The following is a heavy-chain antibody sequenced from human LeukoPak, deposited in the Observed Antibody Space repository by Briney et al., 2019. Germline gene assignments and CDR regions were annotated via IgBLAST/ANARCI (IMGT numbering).Heavy chain of an antibody. J-gene: IGHJ6*02. CDR2: IYHSGST. V-gene: IGHV4-38-2*02. Sequence: SETLSLTCTVSGGSISSYYWSWIRQPPGKGLEWIGSIYHSGSTYYNPSLKSRVTISVDTSKNQFSLKLSSVTAADTAVYYCAREAVAGGSGSNYYYYGVDVWGQGTTVTVSS. D-gene: IGHD3-10*01. CDR1: GGSISSYY. CDR3: AREAVAGGSGSNYYYYGVDV.